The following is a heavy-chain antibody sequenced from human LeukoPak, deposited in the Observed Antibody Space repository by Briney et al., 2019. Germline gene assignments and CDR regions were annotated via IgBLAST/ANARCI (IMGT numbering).Heavy chain of an antibody. Sequence: VASVKVSCKASGGTFSIYAISWVRQAPGQGLEWMGGIIPIFGTANYAQKFQGRVTITADESTSTAYMELSSLRSEDTAVYYCARDHSSGLYYFDYWGQGTLVTVSS. CDR1: GGTFSIYA. CDR2: IIPIFGTA. CDR3: ARDHSSGLYYFDY. V-gene: IGHV1-69*13. D-gene: IGHD6-19*01. J-gene: IGHJ4*02.